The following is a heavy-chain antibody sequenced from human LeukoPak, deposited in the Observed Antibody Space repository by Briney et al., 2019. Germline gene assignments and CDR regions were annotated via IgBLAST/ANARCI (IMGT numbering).Heavy chain of an antibody. D-gene: IGHD3-10*01. V-gene: IGHV3-48*03. Sequence: PGGSLRLSCAASGFTLSSYAMSWVRQAPGKGLEWVSYISSSGSSIYYADSVKGRFTISRDNAKNSLYLQMNSLRAEDTAVYYCARTYYYGSGSYGMDVWGQGTTVTVSS. CDR3: ARTYYYGSGSYGMDV. CDR2: ISSSGSSI. J-gene: IGHJ6*02. CDR1: GFTLSSYA.